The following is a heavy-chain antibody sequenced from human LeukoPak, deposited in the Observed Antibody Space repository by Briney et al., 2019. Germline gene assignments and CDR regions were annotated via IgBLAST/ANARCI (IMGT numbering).Heavy chain of an antibody. V-gene: IGHV6-1*01. CDR2: TYYRYQRYN. J-gene: IGHJ3*02. CDR1: GDSVSSNSAV. CDR3: ARVTDAFDI. Sequence: SQTLSLTCAISGDSVSSNSAVWNWIRQSPSRGLEWMGRTYYRYQRYNDYAVSVKSRITINPDTSKNQFSLQLNSVTPKDAAVYYCARVTDAFDIWGQGTMVTVSS.